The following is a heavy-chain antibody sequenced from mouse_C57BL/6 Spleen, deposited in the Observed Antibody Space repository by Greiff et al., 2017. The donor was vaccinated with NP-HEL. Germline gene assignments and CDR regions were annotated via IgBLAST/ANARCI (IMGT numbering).Heavy chain of an antibody. V-gene: IGHV1-80*01. D-gene: IGHD2-2*01. CDR3: ARGGIYYGYGGPWFAY. CDR1: GYAFSSYW. J-gene: IGHJ3*01. CDR2: IYPGDGDT. Sequence: VQLQQSGAELVKPGASVKISCKASGYAFSSYWMNWVKQRPGKGLEWIGQIYPGDGDTNYNGKFKGKATLTADKSSSTAYMQLSSLTSEDSAVYFCARGGIYYGYGGPWFAYWGQRTLVTVSA.